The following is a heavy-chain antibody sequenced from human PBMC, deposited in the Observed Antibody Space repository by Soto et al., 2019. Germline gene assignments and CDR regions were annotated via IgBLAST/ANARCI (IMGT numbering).Heavy chain of an antibody. CDR1: GFTFSSYG. V-gene: IGHV3-33*01. J-gene: IGHJ3*02. CDR2: IWYDGSNK. CDR3: ARRGWFGEFDAFDI. D-gene: IGHD3-10*01. Sequence: PGGSLRLSCAASGFTFSSYGMHWVRQAPGKGLEWVAVIWYDGSNKYYADSVKGRFTISRDNSKNTLYLQMNSLRAEDTAVYYCARRGWFGEFDAFDIWGQGTMVTVSS.